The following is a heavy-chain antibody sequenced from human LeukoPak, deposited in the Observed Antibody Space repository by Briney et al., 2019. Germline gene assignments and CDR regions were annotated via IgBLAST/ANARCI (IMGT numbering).Heavy chain of an antibody. CDR1: GDSISRYY. CDR3: ARDSVTTGEVKFDP. CDR2: IYNGGII. J-gene: IGHJ5*02. D-gene: IGHD4-17*01. V-gene: IGHV4-4*07. Sequence: PSETLSLTCTVSGDSISRYYWSWIRQPAGKGLEWIGRIYNGGIITYNPSLKSRVTMSIDTSNNQFSLRLRFVTAADTAVYYCARDSVTTGEVKFDPWGQGTLVTVSS.